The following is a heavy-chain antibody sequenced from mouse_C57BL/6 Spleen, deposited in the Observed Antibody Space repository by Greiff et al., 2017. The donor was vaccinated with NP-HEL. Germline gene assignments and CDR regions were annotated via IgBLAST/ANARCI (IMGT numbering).Heavy chain of an antibody. CDR2: IWRGGST. V-gene: IGHV2-5*01. CDR3: AKEDGYYHFDV. D-gene: IGHD2-3*01. J-gene: IGHJ1*03. Sequence: QVQLQQSGPGLVQPSQSLSITCTVSGFSLTSYGVHWVRQSPGKGLEWLGVIWRGGSTDYNAAFMSRLSITKDNSKSQVFFKMNSLQDDDTSIYYCAKEDGYYHFDVWGTGTTVTVSS. CDR1: GFSLTSYG.